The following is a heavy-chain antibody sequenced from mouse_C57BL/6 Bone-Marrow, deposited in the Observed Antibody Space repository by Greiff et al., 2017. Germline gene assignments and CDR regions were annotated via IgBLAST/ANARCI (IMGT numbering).Heavy chain of an antibody. Sequence: EVQWVESGGGLVQSGRSLRLSCATSGFTFSDFYMEWVRQAPGKGLEWIAASRNKANDYTTEYSASVKGRFIVSRDTSQSILYLQMNALRAEDTAIYYCARDAYYRGSFAYWGQGTLVTVSA. CDR1: GFTFSDFY. CDR3: ARDAYYRGSFAY. J-gene: IGHJ3*01. D-gene: IGHD2-14*01. CDR2: SRNKANDYTT. V-gene: IGHV7-1*01.